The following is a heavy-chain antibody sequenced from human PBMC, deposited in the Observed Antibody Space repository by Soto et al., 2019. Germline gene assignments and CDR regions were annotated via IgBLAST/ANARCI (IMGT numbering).Heavy chain of an antibody. CDR1: GFTFTSSA. D-gene: IGHD3-10*01. J-gene: IGHJ6*02. CDR2: IVVGSGNT. CDR3: AAAGTGNYYGMDV. Sequence: SVKVSCKASGFTFTSSAVQWVRQARGQRLEWIGWIVVGSGNTNYAQKFQERVTITRDMSASTAYMELSSLRSEDTAVYYCAAAGTGNYYGMDVWGQGTTVTVSS. V-gene: IGHV1-58*01.